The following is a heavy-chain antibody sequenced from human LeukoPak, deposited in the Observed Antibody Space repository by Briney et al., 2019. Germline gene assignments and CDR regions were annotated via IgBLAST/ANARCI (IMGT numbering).Heavy chain of an antibody. Sequence: SGPTLVNPTQTLTLTCTFSGFSLSTNGVGVGWIRQPPGKAPECFGVIYWNDDKRYRPSLTSRLTIIKDTPKNQVVLIMTNMDTVDTATYYCAHRSEASLFDYWGQGAPVTVSS. V-gene: IGHV2-5*01. CDR1: GFSLSTNGVG. CDR2: IYWNDDK. J-gene: IGHJ4*02. D-gene: IGHD3-3*01. CDR3: AHRSEASLFDY.